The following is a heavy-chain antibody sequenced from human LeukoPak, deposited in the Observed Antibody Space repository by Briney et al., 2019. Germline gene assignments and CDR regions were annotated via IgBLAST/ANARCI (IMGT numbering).Heavy chain of an antibody. D-gene: IGHD6-19*01. V-gene: IGHV4-4*07. J-gene: IGHJ4*02. CDR3: ARVGIAVAGTIDY. Sequence: PSETLSLTCTVSGGSISSYYWSWIRQPARQGLEWIGRIYTRGSTNYYPYLKSRITMSVDTAKNQFSLKLSSVTAPDTAVYYCARVGIAVAGTIDYWGQGTLVTVSS. CDR1: GGSISSYY. CDR2: IYTRGST.